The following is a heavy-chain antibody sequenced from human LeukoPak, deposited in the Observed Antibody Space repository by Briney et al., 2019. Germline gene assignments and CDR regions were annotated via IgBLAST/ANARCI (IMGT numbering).Heavy chain of an antibody. J-gene: IGHJ4*02. CDR1: GSTFSSYA. D-gene: IGHD2-15*01. CDR3: ATQDIVVVVAATETYFDY. CDR2: IIPIFGTA. V-gene: IGHV1-69*13. Sequence: SVKVSCKASGSTFSSYAISWVRQAPGQGLEWMGGIIPIFGTANYAQKFQGRVTITADESTSTAYMELSSLRAEDTAVYYCATQDIVVVVAATETYFDYWGQGTLVTVSS.